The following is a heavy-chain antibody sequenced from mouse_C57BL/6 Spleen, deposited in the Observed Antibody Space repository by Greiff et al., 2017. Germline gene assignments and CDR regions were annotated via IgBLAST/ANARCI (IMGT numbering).Heavy chain of an antibody. J-gene: IGHJ4*01. CDR2: IDPSDSYT. CDR3: ARALYYYGSRGTAMDY. CDR1: GYTFTSYW. V-gene: IGHV1-69*01. Sequence: QVQLQQPGAELVMPGASVKLSCKASGYTFTSYWMHWVKQWPGQGLEWIGEIDPSDSYTNYNQKFKGKSTLTVDKSSSTAYMQLSSLTSEDSAVYYCARALYYYGSRGTAMDYWGQGTSVTVSS. D-gene: IGHD1-1*01.